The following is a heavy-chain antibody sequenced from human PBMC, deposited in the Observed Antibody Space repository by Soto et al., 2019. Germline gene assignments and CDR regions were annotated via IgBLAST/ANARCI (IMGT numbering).Heavy chain of an antibody. CDR1: EFTFSNFA. D-gene: IGHD3-22*01. CDR3: AKEPNYYDSEEYYFDY. Sequence: GGSLRLSCAASEFTFSNFAMSWVRQAPGKGLEWISGISGSGGSTYYLDSVKGRFAISRDNSKNTLYLQMNSLRAEDTAVYYCAKEPNYYDSEEYYFDYWGQGTLVTVSS. V-gene: IGHV3-23*01. CDR2: ISGSGGST. J-gene: IGHJ4*02.